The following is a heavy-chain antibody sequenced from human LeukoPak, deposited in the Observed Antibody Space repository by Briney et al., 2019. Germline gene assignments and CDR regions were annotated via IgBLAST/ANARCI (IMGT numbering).Heavy chain of an antibody. CDR1: GFTFSSYG. CDR3: AREALGGSGSPSDY. J-gene: IGHJ4*02. CDR2: IRYDGSNK. D-gene: IGHD3-10*01. V-gene: IGHV3-30*02. Sequence: GGSLRLSCAASGFTFSSYGMHWVRQAPGKGLEWVAFIRYDGSNKYYADSVKGRLTISRDNAKNSLYLQMNSLRAEDTAVYYCAREALGGSGSPSDYWGQGTLVTVSS.